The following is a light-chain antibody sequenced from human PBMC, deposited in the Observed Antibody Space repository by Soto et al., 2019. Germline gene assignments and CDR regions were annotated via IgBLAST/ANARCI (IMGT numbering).Light chain of an antibody. CDR3: QQYARSWT. CDR1: QRVSSSY. Sequence: EIVVTKSPGTLSLSPGERATLACRASQRVSSSYLAWYQQKPGQAPRLLIYGASSRATGIPDSFSGSGSGTDFTLTISRLEPEDFAVYYCQQYARSWTFGQGTKVEIK. V-gene: IGKV3-20*01. J-gene: IGKJ1*01. CDR2: GAS.